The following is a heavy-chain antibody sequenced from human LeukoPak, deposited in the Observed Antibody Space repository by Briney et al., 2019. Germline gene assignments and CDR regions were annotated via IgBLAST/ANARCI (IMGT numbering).Heavy chain of an antibody. CDR1: GFTFSSYA. D-gene: IGHD6-19*01. CDR3: ARDDIIAVDGRGPFDY. J-gene: IGHJ4*02. Sequence: GRSLRLSCAASGFTFSSYAMHWVRQAPGKGLEWVAVISYDGSNKYYADSVKGRFTISRDNSKNTLYLQMNSLRAEDTAVYYCARDDIIAVDGRGPFDYWGQGTLVTVSS. CDR2: ISYDGSNK. V-gene: IGHV3-30*04.